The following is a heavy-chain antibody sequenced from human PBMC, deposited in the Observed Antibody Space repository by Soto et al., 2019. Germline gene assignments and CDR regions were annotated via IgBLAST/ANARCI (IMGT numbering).Heavy chain of an antibody. CDR1: GFTFGDYA. V-gene: IGHV3-49*03. Sequence: PVGSLRLSCTASGFTFGDYAMSWFRQAPGKGLEWVGFIRSKAYGGTTEYAASVKGRFTISRDDSKSIAYLQMNSLKTEDTAVYYCTRDPPPRGGLFYYYGMDVWGQGTTVTVSS. D-gene: IGHD2-15*01. CDR3: TRDPPPRGGLFYYYGMDV. J-gene: IGHJ6*02. CDR2: IRSKAYGGTT.